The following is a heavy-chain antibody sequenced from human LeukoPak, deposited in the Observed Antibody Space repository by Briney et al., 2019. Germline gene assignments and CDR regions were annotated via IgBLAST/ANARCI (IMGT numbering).Heavy chain of an antibody. V-gene: IGHV3-11*04. D-gene: IGHD3-22*01. Sequence: GGSLRLSCVVSGLSFSDSYMTWIRQTPGMGLESLAYISGMGHDIYYADSVKGRFTISRDNAKNSLYLQMNTLRAEDTAVYYCARDRHKYNYDSGGYPPYWGQGTLVTVSS. CDR3: ARDRHKYNYDSGGYPPY. J-gene: IGHJ4*02. CDR1: GLSFSDSY. CDR2: ISGMGHDI.